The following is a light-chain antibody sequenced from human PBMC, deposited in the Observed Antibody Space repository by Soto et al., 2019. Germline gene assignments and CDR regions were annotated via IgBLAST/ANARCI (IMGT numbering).Light chain of an antibody. CDR3: QQYNIYPRT. CDR1: QSISTW. V-gene: IGKV1-5*01. CDR2: NAS. Sequence: DILMTQSPSTLSPSIGDRVTITCRASQSISTWVAWYQQQPGKAPNLLIYNASNLQGGVPSRFSGSGSGREFSLTISSLHPDDFAIYFCQQYNIYPRTFGQGPRVDIK. J-gene: IGKJ1*01.